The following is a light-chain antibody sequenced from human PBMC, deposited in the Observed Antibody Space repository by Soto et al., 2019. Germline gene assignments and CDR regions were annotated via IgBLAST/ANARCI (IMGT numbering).Light chain of an antibody. CDR2: AAS. J-gene: IGKJ1*01. V-gene: IGKV1-5*01. CDR3: LQHDSNVWT. Sequence: DIQMTQSPSTLSASVGDSVTITCRASQNIRNWLAWYQQKPGKAPNPLIYAASSLQSGVPSRFSGSRSGTEFTLTISSLQPEDFATYYCLQHDSNVWTFGQGTKVDIK. CDR1: QNIRNW.